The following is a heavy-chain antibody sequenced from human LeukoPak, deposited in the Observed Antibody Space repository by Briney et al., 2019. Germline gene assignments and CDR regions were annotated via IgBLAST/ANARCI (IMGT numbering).Heavy chain of an antibody. CDR3: AREPPIVVIFYGMDV. D-gene: IGHD3-22*01. CDR1: GYTSTSYA. J-gene: IGHJ6*02. CDR2: INTNTGNP. V-gene: IGHV7-4-1*02. Sequence: ASVKVSCKASGYTSTSYAMNWVRQAPGQGLEWMGWINTNTGNPTYAQGFTGRFVFSLDTSVSTAYLQISSLKAEDTAVYYCAREPPIVVIFYGMDVWGQGTTVTVSS.